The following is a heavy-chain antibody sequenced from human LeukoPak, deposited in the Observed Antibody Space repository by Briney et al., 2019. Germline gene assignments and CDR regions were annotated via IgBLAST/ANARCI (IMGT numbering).Heavy chain of an antibody. V-gene: IGHV1-18*01. CDR2: SSDYKGKT. CDR1: ADILSTFG. J-gene: IGHJ6*03. Sequence: ASVKVSCKTSADILSTFGISWVRQAPGQGLEWMGWSSDYKGKTIYAQKFQDRVTMTIDTSTSTANMELRSLRSDDTAVYYCARQLRYCSGGSCYPYYYYYMDVWGKGTTVTVSS. D-gene: IGHD2-15*01. CDR3: ARQLRYCSGGSCYPYYYYYMDV.